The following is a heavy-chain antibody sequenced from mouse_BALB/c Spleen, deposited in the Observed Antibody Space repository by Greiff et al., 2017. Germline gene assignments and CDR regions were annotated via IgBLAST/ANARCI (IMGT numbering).Heavy chain of an antibody. CDR1: GFSLTSYG. CDR2: IWSGGST. Sequence: VQLQQSGPGLVQPSQSLSITCTVSGFSLTSYGVHWVRQSPGKGLEWLGVIWSGGSTDYNAAFISRLSISKDNSKSQVFFKMNSLQANDTAIYYCASYYYGSRGLAYWGQGTLVTVSA. D-gene: IGHD1-1*01. J-gene: IGHJ3*01. CDR3: ASYYYGSRGLAY. V-gene: IGHV2-2*02.